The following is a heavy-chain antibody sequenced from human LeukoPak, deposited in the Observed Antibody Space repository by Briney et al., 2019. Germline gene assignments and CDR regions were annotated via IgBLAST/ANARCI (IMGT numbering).Heavy chain of an antibody. CDR2: ISAYNGNT. CDR3: ARDEPNYYDSSGPTDY. V-gene: IGHV1-18*01. Sequence: ASVKVSCKASGYTFTSYGISWVRQAPGQGLEWMGWISAYNGNTNYAQKLQGRVTMTTDTSTSTAYMELRSLRSDDTAVYYCARDEPNYYDSSGPTDYWGQGTLVTVSS. CDR1: GYTFTSYG. J-gene: IGHJ4*02. D-gene: IGHD3-22*01.